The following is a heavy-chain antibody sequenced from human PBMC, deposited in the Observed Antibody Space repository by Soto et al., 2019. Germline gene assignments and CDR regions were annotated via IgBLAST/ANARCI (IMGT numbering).Heavy chain of an antibody. V-gene: IGHV1-69*02. CDR3: APSRGIRCDP. J-gene: IGHJ5*02. D-gene: IGHD3-16*01. CDR1: GGTFSSYT. Sequence: QVQLVQSGAEVKKPGSSVKVSCKASGGTFSSYTISWVRQAPGQGLEWMGRIIPILNMTNYAQKFQGSVTITADKSTDTVYMELSSLRSEDTAVYYCAPSRGIRCDPWGQGTLVIVSS. CDR2: IIPILNMT.